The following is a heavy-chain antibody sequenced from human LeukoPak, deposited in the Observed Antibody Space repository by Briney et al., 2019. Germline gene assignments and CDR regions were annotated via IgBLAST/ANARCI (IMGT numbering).Heavy chain of an antibody. V-gene: IGHV3-7*03. Sequence: GGSLRLSCAASGFTFSRHWISWVRQAPGKGLEWVANIKEDVSQKYYVDSVKGRFTISRDNTKNSVYLQMNSLRVEDTAVYYCARGRSGDYWGQGTLVTVSS. CDR2: IKEDVSQK. CDR3: ARGRSGDY. CDR1: GFTFSRHW. J-gene: IGHJ4*02. D-gene: IGHD3-10*01.